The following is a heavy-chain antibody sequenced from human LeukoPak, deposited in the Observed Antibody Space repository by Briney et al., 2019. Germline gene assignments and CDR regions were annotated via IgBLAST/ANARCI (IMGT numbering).Heavy chain of an antibody. CDR3: ARDKGGPDY. CDR1: GFTFSSYW. CDR2: INSDGSST. V-gene: IGHV3-74*01. D-gene: IGHD3-16*01. J-gene: IGHJ4*02. Sequence: PGGSLRLSCAASGFTFSSYWMHWVRQAPGKGLVWVSRINSDGSSTAYADSVKGRFTISRDNAKNTLFLQMDSLRAEDTALYYCARDKGGPDYWGQGTLVTVSP.